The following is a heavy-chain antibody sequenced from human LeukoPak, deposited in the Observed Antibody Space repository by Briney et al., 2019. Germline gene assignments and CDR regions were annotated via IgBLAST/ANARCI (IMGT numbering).Heavy chain of an antibody. CDR1: GYTFSSNW. D-gene: IGHD1-26*01. Sequence: GESLKISCKGSGYTFSSNWIGWVRQMPGKGLEWMGIINPGDSDTRYSPSFQGQVTISADKSSSTAYLQWSSLKASDTAMYYCARHRVGIYSRNHAFDVWGQGTMVTVSS. CDR3: ARHRVGIYSRNHAFDV. CDR2: INPGDSDT. V-gene: IGHV5-51*01. J-gene: IGHJ3*01.